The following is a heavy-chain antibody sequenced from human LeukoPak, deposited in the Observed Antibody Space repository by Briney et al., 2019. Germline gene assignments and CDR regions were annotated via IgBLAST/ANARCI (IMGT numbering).Heavy chain of an antibody. Sequence: ASVKVSCKASGYTFTSYGISWVRQAPGQGLEWMGWISVYNGNTVYAQKLRGRVTMTTDTSTSTGYMELRSLRSDDTAVYYCARDRWSSSSSEGTFDIWGQGTMVIVSS. D-gene: IGHD6-6*01. CDR2: ISVYNGNT. CDR1: GYTFTSYG. CDR3: ARDRWSSSSSEGTFDI. J-gene: IGHJ3*02. V-gene: IGHV1-18*01.